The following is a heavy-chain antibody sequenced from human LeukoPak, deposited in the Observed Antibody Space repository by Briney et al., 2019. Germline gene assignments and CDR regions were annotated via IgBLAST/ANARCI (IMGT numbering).Heavy chain of an antibody. V-gene: IGHV1-69*01. D-gene: IGHD1-26*01. CDR2: IIPIFGTA. J-gene: IGHJ5*02. Sequence: SVKVSCKASGGTFSSYAISWVRQAPGQGLEWMGGIIPIFGTANYAQKFQGRVTITADESTSTAYMELSSLRSEDTAVYYCARASGSYLGGDNWFDPWGQGTLVTVSS. CDR1: GGTFSSYA. CDR3: ARASGSYLGGDNWFDP.